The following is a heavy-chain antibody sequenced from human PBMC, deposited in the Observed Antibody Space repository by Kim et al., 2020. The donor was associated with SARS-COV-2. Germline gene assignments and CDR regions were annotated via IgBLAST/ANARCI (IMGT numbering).Heavy chain of an antibody. D-gene: IGHD3-16*02. Sequence: GGSLRLSCAASGFTFGSYTMNWVRQAPGKGLEWVSYISTSSSTKYYADSVKGRFTISRDNAKNSLYLQMDSLRDDDTAVYYCARDIVKYFYYAMDVWGQGTTVSVSS. CDR2: ISTSSSTK. J-gene: IGHJ6*02. CDR3: ARDIVKYFYYAMDV. CDR1: GFTFGSYT. V-gene: IGHV3-48*02.